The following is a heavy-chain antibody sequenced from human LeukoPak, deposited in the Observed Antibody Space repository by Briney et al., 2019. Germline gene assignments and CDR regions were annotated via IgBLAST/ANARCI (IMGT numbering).Heavy chain of an antibody. CDR1: GYTFTSYG. CDR2: ISAYNGNT. V-gene: IGHV1-18*01. J-gene: IGHJ4*02. CDR3: ARVRYPLRLGESKELVPLGY. D-gene: IGHD3-16*01. Sequence: ASVKVSCKASGYTFTSYGISWVRQAPGQGLEWMGWISAYNGNTNYAQKLQGRVTMTTDTSTSTAYMELRSLRSDDTAVYYCARVRYPLRLGESKELVPLGYWGQGTLVTVSS.